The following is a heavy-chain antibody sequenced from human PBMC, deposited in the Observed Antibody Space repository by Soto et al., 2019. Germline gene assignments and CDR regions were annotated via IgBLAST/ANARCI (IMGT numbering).Heavy chain of an antibody. CDR1: GGSISSYF. V-gene: IGHV4-59*06. CDR3: ARAGGFNWFDP. D-gene: IGHD3-10*01. J-gene: IGHJ5*02. CDR2: IYYSGST. Sequence: SETLSLTCSVSGGSISSYFWSWIRQPPGKGLEWIGYIYYSGSTYYNPSLKSRVTISVDTSKNQFSLKLSSVTAADTAVYYCARAGGFNWFDPWGQGTLVTVSS.